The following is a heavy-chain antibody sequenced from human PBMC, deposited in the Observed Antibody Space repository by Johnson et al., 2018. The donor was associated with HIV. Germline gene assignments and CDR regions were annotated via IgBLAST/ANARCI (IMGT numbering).Heavy chain of an antibody. J-gene: IGHJ3*02. V-gene: IGHV3-23*04. Sequence: VQLVESGGDVVQPGRSLRLSCVASGFTFSSYAMSWVRQAPGKGLEWVSAISGSGGSTYYADSVKGRFTISRDNSKNTLYLQMNSLRAEDTAVYYCAREPHNFWSPDAFDIWGQGTMVTVSS. CDR2: ISGSGGST. D-gene: IGHD3-3*01. CDR1: GFTFSSYA. CDR3: AREPHNFWSPDAFDI.